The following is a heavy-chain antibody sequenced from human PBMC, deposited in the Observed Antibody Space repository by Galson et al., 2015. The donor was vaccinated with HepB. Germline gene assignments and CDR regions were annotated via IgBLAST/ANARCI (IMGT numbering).Heavy chain of an antibody. CDR3: ARGRSRDCSGGSCYSSFPFYYYYGMDV. D-gene: IGHD2-15*01. Sequence: LVMVSCKASGYTITSCDINWGRQATGQGLEWMGCKNTNSGDTGYEQKFQGRVTITRNTSISRAYMELSSMRSEDTAVYYCARGRSRDCSGGSCYSSFPFYYYYGMDVWGQGTTVTVSS. V-gene: IGHV1-8*01. J-gene: IGHJ6*02. CDR1: GYTITSCD. CDR2: KNTNSGDT.